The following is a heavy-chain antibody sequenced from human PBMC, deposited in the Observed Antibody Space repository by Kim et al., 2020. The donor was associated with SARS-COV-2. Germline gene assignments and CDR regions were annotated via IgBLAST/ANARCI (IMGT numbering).Heavy chain of an antibody. J-gene: IGHJ4*02. D-gene: IGHD6-13*01. Sequence: NYNAARQSPVTISVDTSKNQVSQKLRSVTAADTAVYYCARHVSSSWLFDYWGQGILVTVSS. CDR3: ARHVSSSWLFDY. V-gene: IGHV4-59*08.